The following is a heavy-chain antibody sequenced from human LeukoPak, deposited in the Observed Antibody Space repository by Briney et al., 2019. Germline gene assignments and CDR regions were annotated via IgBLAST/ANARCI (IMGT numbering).Heavy chain of an antibody. D-gene: IGHD5-18*01. CDR1: GYSISSGYY. Sequence: SETLSLTCTVSGYSISSGYYWGWIRQPPGKGLEWIGSIYYSGSTYYNPSLKSRVTTSVDTSKNQSSLKLSSLTAADTAVYYCAKGAGGFSYYNWFDPWGQGTLVTVSS. CDR2: IYYSGST. J-gene: IGHJ5*02. V-gene: IGHV4-38-2*02. CDR3: AKGAGGFSYYNWFDP.